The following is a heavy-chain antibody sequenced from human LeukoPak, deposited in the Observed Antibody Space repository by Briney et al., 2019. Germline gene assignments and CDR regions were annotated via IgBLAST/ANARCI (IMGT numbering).Heavy chain of an antibody. V-gene: IGHV3-7*01. D-gene: IGHD2/OR15-2a*01. CDR3: ARDLAFSRLDY. Sequence: GGSLRLSCAVSGLTFSSSWMDWVRQAPGKGLEWVASINPDGIKRYSADSVKGRFTIARDNARNSLYLQMDSLRVEDTAFYYCARDLAFSRLDYWGQGVLVTVSS. CDR1: GLTFSSSW. J-gene: IGHJ4*02. CDR2: INPDGIKR.